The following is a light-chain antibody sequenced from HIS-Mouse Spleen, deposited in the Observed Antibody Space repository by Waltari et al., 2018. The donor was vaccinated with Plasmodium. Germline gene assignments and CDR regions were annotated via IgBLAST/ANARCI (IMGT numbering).Light chain of an antibody. CDR1: QSISSW. V-gene: IGKV1-5*03. CDR3: QLRYT. CDR2: KAS. J-gene: IGKJ2*01. Sequence: DIQMTPSPSTLSASVGDRVTITCRASQSISSWLAWYQQKPGKAPKLLIYKASSLESGVPSRFSGSGSGTEFTLTISSLQPDDFATYYCQLRYTFGQGTKLEIK.